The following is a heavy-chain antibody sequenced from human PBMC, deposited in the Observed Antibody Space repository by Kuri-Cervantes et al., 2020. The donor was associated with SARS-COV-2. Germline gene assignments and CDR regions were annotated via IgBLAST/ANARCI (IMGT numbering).Heavy chain of an antibody. D-gene: IGHD1-26*01. CDR1: GFTFSSYW. J-gene: IGHJ4*02. CDR3: ARDRGATTQYYFDY. Sequence: GGSLRLSCAASGFTFSSYWMSWVRQAPGKGLEWVANIKQDGSEKYYVDSVKGRFTISRDNAKNSLYLQMNSLRAEDTAVYYCARDRGATTQYYFDYWGQGTLVTVSS. V-gene: IGHV3-7*01. CDR2: IKQDGSEK.